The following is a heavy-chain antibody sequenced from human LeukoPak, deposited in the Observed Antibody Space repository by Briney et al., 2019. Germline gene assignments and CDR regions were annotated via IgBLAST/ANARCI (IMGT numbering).Heavy chain of an antibody. Sequence: GGSLRLSCAASGFSVSSSYMNWVRQAPGKGLEWVSIIYRDGKTFYADYVKGRFTISRDSSKNTLYLQMNSLRAEDTAVYYCAREGVITLPALYYFDYWGQGTLVTVSS. D-gene: IGHD3-10*01. CDR1: GFSVSSSY. CDR2: IYRDGKT. CDR3: AREGVITLPALYYFDY. J-gene: IGHJ4*02. V-gene: IGHV3-53*01.